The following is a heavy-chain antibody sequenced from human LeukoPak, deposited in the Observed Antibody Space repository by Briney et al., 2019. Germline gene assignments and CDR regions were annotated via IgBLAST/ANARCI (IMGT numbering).Heavy chain of an antibody. J-gene: IGHJ4*02. CDR3: AKAGTYCSSTGCSFDY. Sequence: PGGSLRLSCAASGFTFSSYGMHWVRQAPGKGLEWVAFIRYDGSNKYYADSVKGRFTISRDNSKNTLYLQMNSLRAEDTAVYYCAKAGTYCSSTGCSFDYWGQGTLVTVSS. D-gene: IGHD2-2*01. V-gene: IGHV3-30*02. CDR1: GFTFSSYG. CDR2: IRYDGSNK.